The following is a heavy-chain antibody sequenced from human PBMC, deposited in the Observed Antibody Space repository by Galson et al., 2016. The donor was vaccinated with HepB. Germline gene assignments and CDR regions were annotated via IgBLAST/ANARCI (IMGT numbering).Heavy chain of an antibody. Sequence: SLRLSCAASGFAVSTNYLSWVRQAPGKGLEWVSVIYSDSSTYYADSVKGRFTISRDNSKNTVFLQMNNLRAEDTAVYYCARHNYYQYDMDVWGKGTTVTVSS. J-gene: IGHJ6*03. CDR2: IYSDSST. CDR3: ARHNYYQYDMDV. V-gene: IGHV3-53*01. CDR1: GFAVSTNY.